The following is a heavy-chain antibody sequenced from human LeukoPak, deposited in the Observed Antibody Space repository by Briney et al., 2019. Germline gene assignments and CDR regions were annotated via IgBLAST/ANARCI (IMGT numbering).Heavy chain of an antibody. CDR1: GFTFSSYS. CDR2: ISSSSSYI. V-gene: IGHV3-21*01. Sequence: GGSLRLSCAASGFTFSSYSMNWVRQAPGKGLEWVSSISSSSSYIYYADSVKGRFAISRDNAKNSLYLQMNSLRAEDTAVYYCASPSDYGMDVWGQGTTVTVSS. CDR3: ASPSDYGMDV. J-gene: IGHJ6*02.